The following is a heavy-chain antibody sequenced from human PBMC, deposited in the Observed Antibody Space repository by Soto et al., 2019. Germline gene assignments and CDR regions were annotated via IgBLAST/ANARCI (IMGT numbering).Heavy chain of an antibody. D-gene: IGHD5-18*01. CDR3: AGTSWIQLWSPFDY. V-gene: IGHV3-23*01. CDR1: GFTFSSYA. CDR2: ISGSGGST. J-gene: IGHJ4*02. Sequence: QPGGSLRLSCAASGFTFSSYAMSWVRQAPGKGLEWVSAISGSGGSTYYADSVKGRFTISRDNSKNTLYLQMNSLRAEDTAVYYCAGTSWIQLWSPFDYWGQGTLVTSPQ.